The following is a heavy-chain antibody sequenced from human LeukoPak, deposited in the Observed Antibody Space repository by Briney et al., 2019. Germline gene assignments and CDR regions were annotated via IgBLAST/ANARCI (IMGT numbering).Heavy chain of an antibody. CDR1: GYTFTGYY. V-gene: IGHV1-2*02. D-gene: IGHD3-16*01. CDR2: INPNSGGT. CDR3: ARWGSLDYYYMDV. J-gene: IGHJ6*03. Sequence: ASVKVSCKASGYTFTGYYMHWVRQAPGQGLEWMGWINPNSGGTNYAQKFQGRVTMTRDTSISTAYMELSRLRSEDTAVYYCARWGSLDYYYMDVWGKGTTVTISS.